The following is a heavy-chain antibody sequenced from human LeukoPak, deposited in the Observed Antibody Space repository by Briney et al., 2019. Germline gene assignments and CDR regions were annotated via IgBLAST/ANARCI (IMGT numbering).Heavy chain of an antibody. D-gene: IGHD3-10*01. Sequence: SETLSLTCTVSGGSISSYYWSWIRQPAGKGLEWIGRIYTSGSTNYNPSLKSRVTMSVDTSKNQFSLKLSSVTAADTAVYYCARDLSPLRPMTDMVRGGGAFDIWGQGTMVTVSS. CDR3: ARDLSPLRPMTDMVRGGGAFDI. V-gene: IGHV4-4*07. CDR1: GGSISSYY. CDR2: IYTSGST. J-gene: IGHJ3*02.